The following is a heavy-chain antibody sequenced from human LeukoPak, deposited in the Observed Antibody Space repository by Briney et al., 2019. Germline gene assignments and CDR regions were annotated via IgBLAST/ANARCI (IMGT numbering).Heavy chain of an antibody. D-gene: IGHD6-6*01. J-gene: IGHJ4*02. Sequence: ASVTVSCKASGYTFTSYDINWVRQATGQGLEWMGWMNPNSGNTGYAQKFQGRVTMTRNTSISTAYMELSSLRSEDTAVYYCARGRAVRGAARHFDYWGQGTLVTVSS. V-gene: IGHV1-8*01. CDR3: ARGRAVRGAARHFDY. CDR2: MNPNSGNT. CDR1: GYTFTSYD.